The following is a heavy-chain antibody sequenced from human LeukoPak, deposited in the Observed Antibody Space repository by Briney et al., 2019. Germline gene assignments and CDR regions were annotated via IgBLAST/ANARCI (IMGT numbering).Heavy chain of an antibody. D-gene: IGHD3-22*01. CDR3: ARVGLTYYYDSSGYNWFDP. J-gene: IGHJ5*02. Sequence: PGGSLRLSCAASGFTFSSYSTNWVRQAPGKGLEWVSYISSSSSTIYYADSVKGRFTISRDNAKNSLYLQMNSLRAEDTAVYYCARVGLTYYYDSSGYNWFDPWGQGTLVTVSS. CDR2: ISSSSSTI. V-gene: IGHV3-48*01. CDR1: GFTFSSYS.